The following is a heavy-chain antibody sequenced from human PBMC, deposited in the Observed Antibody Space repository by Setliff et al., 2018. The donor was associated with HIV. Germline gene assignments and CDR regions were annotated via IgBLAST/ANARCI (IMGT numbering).Heavy chain of an antibody. J-gene: IGHJ3*02. D-gene: IGHD3-3*01. V-gene: IGHV5-51*01. Sequence: PGESLKISCKGSGYSFTSYWIGWVRQMPGKGLEWMGIIYPGDSDIRYSPSFHGQVTISADKSISTAYLQWSSLKASDTAMYYCARQPHGDFWTDYVNAFDIWGQGTMVTVSS. CDR1: GYSFTSYW. CDR2: IYPGDSDI. CDR3: ARQPHGDFWTDYVNAFDI.